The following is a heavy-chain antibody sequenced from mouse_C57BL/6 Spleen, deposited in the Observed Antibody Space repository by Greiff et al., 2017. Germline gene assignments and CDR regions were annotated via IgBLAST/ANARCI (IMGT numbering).Heavy chain of an antibody. CDR3: TREGYYYDYDGDAMDY. V-gene: IGHV5-9-1*02. CDR2: ISSGGDYI. J-gene: IGHJ4*01. D-gene: IGHD2-4*01. CDR1: GFTFSSYA. Sequence: EVQRVESGEGLVKPGGSLKLSCAASGFTFSSYAMSWVRQTPEKRLEWVAYISSGGDYIYYADTVKGRFTISRDNARNTLYLQMSSLKSEDTAMYYCTREGYYYDYDGDAMDYWGQGTSVTVSS.